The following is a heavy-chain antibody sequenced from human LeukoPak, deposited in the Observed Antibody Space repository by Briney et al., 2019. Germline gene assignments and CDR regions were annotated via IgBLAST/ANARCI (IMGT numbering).Heavy chain of an antibody. J-gene: IGHJ4*02. Sequence: GGSLRLSCAASGFTFSSYGMNWVRQAPGKGLEWVSSISSSSSYIYYADSVKGRFTISRDNAKNSLYLQMNSLRAEDTAVYYCARDAYYYDSSGLDYWGQGALVTVSS. CDR1: GFTFSSYG. V-gene: IGHV3-21*01. CDR3: ARDAYYYDSSGLDY. D-gene: IGHD3-22*01. CDR2: ISSSSSYI.